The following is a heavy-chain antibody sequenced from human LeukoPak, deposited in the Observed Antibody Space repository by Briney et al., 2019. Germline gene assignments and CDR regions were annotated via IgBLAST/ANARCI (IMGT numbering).Heavy chain of an antibody. V-gene: IGHV3-21*01. CDR2: ISSRSNYI. J-gene: IGHJ3*01. D-gene: IGHD3-22*01. Sequence: GGSLRLSCAASGFTFSSYNMNWVRQAPGKGLEWVSSISSRSNYIYLADSLKGRFTISRDNAKNSLYLQMNSLRAEDTAMYYCARDRAVYSDSRGYYPDAFDVWGQGTMVTVSS. CDR1: GFTFSSYN. CDR3: ARDRAVYSDSRGYYPDAFDV.